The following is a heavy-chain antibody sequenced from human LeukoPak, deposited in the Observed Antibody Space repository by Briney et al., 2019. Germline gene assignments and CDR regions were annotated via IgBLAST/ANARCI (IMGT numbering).Heavy chain of an antibody. V-gene: IGHV4-59*01. CDR1: GGSISGYY. D-gene: IGHD5-24*01. CDR2: IYDSGST. J-gene: IGHJ4*02. Sequence: SETLSLTCTVSGGSISGYYWTWIRQPPGKGLEWIGYIYDSGSTNQNPSLKSRVTISLDTSKNQFSLKLNSVTTADTAVYYCARSRGAYILGHWGQGILVTVSS. CDR3: ARSRGAYILGH.